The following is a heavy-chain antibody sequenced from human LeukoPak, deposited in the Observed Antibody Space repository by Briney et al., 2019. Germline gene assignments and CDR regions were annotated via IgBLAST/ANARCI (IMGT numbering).Heavy chain of an antibody. D-gene: IGHD7-27*01. CDR1: GGSFSSGDYY. CDR2: IFYSETT. Sequence: SETLSLTCTVSGGSFSSGDYYWSWIRQHPGKGLEWIGYIFYSETTYCNPSLKSRVIISVDASKNQFSLRLSSVTAADTAVYYCARDLGGLGKIDQWGQGTLVTVSS. V-gene: IGHV4-31*03. J-gene: IGHJ4*02. CDR3: ARDLGGLGKIDQ.